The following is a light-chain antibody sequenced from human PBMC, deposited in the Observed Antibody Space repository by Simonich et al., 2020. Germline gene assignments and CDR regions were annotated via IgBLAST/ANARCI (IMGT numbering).Light chain of an antibody. Sequence: QSALTQPASVSGSPGQSITISCTGTSSDVGSYNLVSWYQQHPGKAPKLMIYDVSKRPSGVHDRFSGSKSGNTASLTISGLQAEDEADYYCCSYAGSYTLVFGGGTKLTVL. CDR1: SSDVGSYNL. V-gene: IGLV2-11*01. CDR3: CSYAGSYTLV. J-gene: IGLJ2*01. CDR2: DVS.